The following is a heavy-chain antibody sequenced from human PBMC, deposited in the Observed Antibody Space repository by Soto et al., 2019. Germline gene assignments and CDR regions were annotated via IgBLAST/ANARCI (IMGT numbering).Heavy chain of an antibody. CDR1: GFTFSSYG. D-gene: IGHD6-13*01. Sequence: QVQLVESGGGVVQPGRSLRLSCAASGFTFSSYGMHWVRQAPGKGLEWVAVIYYDGSNKYYADSVKGRFTISRDNSKNTLYLQMNTRRAEETAGYYCARAQYSSSWYPFDYWGQGTLVTVSS. CDR2: IYYDGSNK. CDR3: ARAQYSSSWYPFDY. J-gene: IGHJ4*02. V-gene: IGHV3-33*01.